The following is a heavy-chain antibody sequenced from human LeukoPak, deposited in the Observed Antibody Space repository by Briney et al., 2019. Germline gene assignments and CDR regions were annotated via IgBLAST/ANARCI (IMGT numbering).Heavy chain of an antibody. CDR1: GFTFSSYT. Sequence: GGSLRLSCAASGFTFSSYTMNWVRQAPGKGLEGVSSIDTSSNYIYYADSLKGRFTISRDDAKNSLYLQMNSLRAEDTAVYYCARDVRGNYYDYWGQGTLVAVSS. V-gene: IGHV3-21*01. J-gene: IGHJ4*02. CDR3: ARDVRGNYYDY. D-gene: IGHD1-26*01. CDR2: IDTSSNYI.